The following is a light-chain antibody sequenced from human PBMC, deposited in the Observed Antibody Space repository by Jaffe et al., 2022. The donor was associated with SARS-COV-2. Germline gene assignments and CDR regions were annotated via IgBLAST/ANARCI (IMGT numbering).Light chain of an antibody. CDR3: ATWDSSLSAGV. J-gene: IGLJ2*01. CDR2: DNN. Sequence: QSVLTQPPSVSAAPGQKVTISCSGSSSNIGNNYVSWYQQFPGTAPKLLIYDNNKRPSGIPDRFSGSKSGTSATLGITGLQTGDEADYYCATWDSSLSAGVFGGGTRLTVL. V-gene: IGLV1-51*01. CDR1: SSNIGNNY.